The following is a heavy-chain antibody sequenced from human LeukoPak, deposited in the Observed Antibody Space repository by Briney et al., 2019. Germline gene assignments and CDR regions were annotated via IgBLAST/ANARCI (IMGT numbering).Heavy chain of an antibody. CDR3: VRDSSGTLAFDI. Sequence: PSETLSLACTVSGYAISSGYYWGWIRQTPGKGLEWIARIYHDGSTHYNPSLKSRATMSVDTSKNDFSLRLSSVTAADTAIYYCVRDSSGTLAFDIWGQGTIVTVSS. V-gene: IGHV4-38-2*02. J-gene: IGHJ3*02. CDR2: IYHDGST. CDR1: GYAISSGYY. D-gene: IGHD6-25*01.